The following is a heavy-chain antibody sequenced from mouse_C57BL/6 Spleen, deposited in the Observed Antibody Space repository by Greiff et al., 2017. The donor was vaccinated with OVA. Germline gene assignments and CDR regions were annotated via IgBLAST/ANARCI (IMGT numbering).Heavy chain of an antibody. CDR1: GYTFTSYW. D-gene: IGHD1-1*01. CDR3: AREDLFITTVVAPFDY. CDR2: IDPNSGGT. Sequence: QVQLKQPGAELVKPGASVKLSCKASGYTFTSYWMHWVKQRPGRGLEWIGRIDPNSGGTKYNEKFKSKATLTVDKPSSTAYMQLSSLTSEDSAVYYCAREDLFITTVVAPFDYWGQGTTLTVSS. J-gene: IGHJ2*01. V-gene: IGHV1-72*01.